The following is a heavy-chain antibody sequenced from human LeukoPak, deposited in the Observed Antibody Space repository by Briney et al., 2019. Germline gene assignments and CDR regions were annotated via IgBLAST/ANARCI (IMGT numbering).Heavy chain of an antibody. CDR3: ARRGWEEYYFDY. V-gene: IGHV4-39*01. CDR2: IYYSGST. CDR1: GGSISSTSYY. Sequence: SETLSLTCTVSGGSISSTSYYWGWVRQPPGTGLEWIGTIYYSGSTYYSPSLRSRVTISVDTSKNQISLKLSSVTAADTAEYYCARRGWEEYYFDYWGQGTLVTVSS. J-gene: IGHJ4*02. D-gene: IGHD6-19*01.